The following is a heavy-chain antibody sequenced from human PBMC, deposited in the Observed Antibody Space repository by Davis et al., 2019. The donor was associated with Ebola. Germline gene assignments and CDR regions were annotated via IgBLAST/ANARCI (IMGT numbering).Heavy chain of an antibody. Sequence: GESLKISCAASGFTFSSYSMTWVRQAPGKGLECISYIYSGGAKYYADSVKGRFTISRDNAENSLYLQMDSLRDEDTSVYHCARVYDFPHYYMDVWGKGTTVTVSS. D-gene: IGHD3-3*01. CDR3: ARVYDFPHYYMDV. CDR1: GFTFSSYS. J-gene: IGHJ6*03. V-gene: IGHV3-48*02. CDR2: IYSGGAK.